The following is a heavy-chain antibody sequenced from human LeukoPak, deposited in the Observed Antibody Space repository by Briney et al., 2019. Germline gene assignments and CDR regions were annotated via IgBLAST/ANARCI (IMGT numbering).Heavy chain of an antibody. V-gene: IGHV3-7*01. J-gene: IGHJ6*03. Sequence: GGSLRLSCAASGFTFSSYWMSWVRQAPGKGLEWVANIKQDGSEKYYVDSVKGRFTISRDNAKNSLHLQMNSLRAEDTAVYYCARTYCSSTSCYSLVHYYYYMDVWGKGTTVTVSS. D-gene: IGHD2-2*01. CDR1: GFTFSSYW. CDR3: ARTYCSSTSCYSLVHYYYYMDV. CDR2: IKQDGSEK.